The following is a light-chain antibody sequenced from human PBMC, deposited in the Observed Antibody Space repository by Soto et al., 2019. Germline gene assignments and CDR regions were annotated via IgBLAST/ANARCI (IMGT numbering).Light chain of an antibody. CDR2: GNT. J-gene: IGLJ2*01. V-gene: IGLV1-40*01. Sequence: QAVVTQPPSVSGAPGQRVTISCTGTSSNIGSGYDVHWYQHLPGTAPKLLIYGNTIRPSGVPDRFSGSKSGTSASLAISGLQSEDEADYYCAAWDDSLNGHVVFGGGTQLTVL. CDR3: AAWDDSLNGHVV. CDR1: SSNIGSGYD.